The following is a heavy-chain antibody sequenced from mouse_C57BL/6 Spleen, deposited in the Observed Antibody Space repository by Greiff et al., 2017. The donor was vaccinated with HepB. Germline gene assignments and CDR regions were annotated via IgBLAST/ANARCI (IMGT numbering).Heavy chain of an antibody. J-gene: IGHJ2*01. CDR1: GFTFSNYW. Sequence: EVKVEESGGGLVQPGGSMKLSCVASGFTFSNYWMNWVRQSPEKGLEWVAQIRLKSDNYATHYAESVKGRFTISRDDSKSSVYLQMNNLRAEDTGIYYCTGGSWGYWGQGTTLTVSS. V-gene: IGHV6-3*01. CDR3: TGGSWGY. D-gene: IGHD4-1*01. CDR2: IRLKSDNYAT.